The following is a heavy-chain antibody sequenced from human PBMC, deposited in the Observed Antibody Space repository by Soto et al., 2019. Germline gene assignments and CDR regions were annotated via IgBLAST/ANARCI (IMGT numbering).Heavy chain of an antibody. CDR2: INPSGGST. CDR1: GYTFTSYY. CDR3: ARVNRLWFGELLRGNYYFDY. Sequence: ASVKVSCKASGYTFTSYYMHWVRQAPGQGLEWMGIINPSGGSTSYAQKFQGRVTMTRDTSTGTVYMEPSSLRSEDTAVYYCARVNRLWFGELLRGNYYFDYWGQGTLVNVSS. D-gene: IGHD3-10*01. V-gene: IGHV1-46*01. J-gene: IGHJ4*02.